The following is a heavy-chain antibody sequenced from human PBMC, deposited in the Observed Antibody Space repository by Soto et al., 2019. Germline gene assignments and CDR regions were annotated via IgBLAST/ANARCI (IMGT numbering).Heavy chain of an antibody. CDR1: GGSISSGGYY. J-gene: IGHJ5*02. CDR3: AREGDYRTWFEP. D-gene: IGHD4-17*01. V-gene: IGHV4-31*03. CDR2: IYYSGST. Sequence: PSETLSLTCTVSGGSISSGGYYWSWIRQHPGKGLEWIGYIYYSGSTYYNPSLKSRVTISVDTSKNQFSLKLSSVTAADTAVYYCAREGDYRTWFEPWGPGTLVTVSS.